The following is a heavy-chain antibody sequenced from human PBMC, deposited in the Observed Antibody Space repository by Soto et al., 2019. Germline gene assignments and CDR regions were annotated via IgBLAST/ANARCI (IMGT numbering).Heavy chain of an antibody. J-gene: IGHJ6*02. Sequence: PGAPLILSCAASGFTLDNYGMSWVRQAPVYGLEWIGAITGAGGSTYNADSVKGRFTISRDNSKKTVYLQVDSLRVEDTAVYYCAKGHSDSFGNYDYFGMDVWGQGTTVTVSS. CDR1: GFTLDNYG. V-gene: IGHV3-23*01. CDR3: AKGHSDSFGNYDYFGMDV. D-gene: IGHD4-4*01. CDR2: ITGAGGST.